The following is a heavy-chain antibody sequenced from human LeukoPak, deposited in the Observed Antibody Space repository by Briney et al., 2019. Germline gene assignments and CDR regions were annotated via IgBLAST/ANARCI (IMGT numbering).Heavy chain of an antibody. V-gene: IGHV1-46*01. Sequence: ASVKVSCKASGYTFTSYYIHWVRQAPGQGLEWMGIINPSGGGTSYAQKFQGRVTMTRDTSTSTVYMELSSLRSEDTAVYYCAGKMYDILTGYYGYWGQGTLVTVSS. D-gene: IGHD3-9*01. CDR3: AGKMYDILTGYYGY. CDR1: GYTFTSYY. CDR2: INPSGGGT. J-gene: IGHJ4*02.